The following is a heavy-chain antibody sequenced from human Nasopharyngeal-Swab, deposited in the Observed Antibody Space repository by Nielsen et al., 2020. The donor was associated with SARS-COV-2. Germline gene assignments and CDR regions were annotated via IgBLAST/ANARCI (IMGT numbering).Heavy chain of an antibody. V-gene: IGHV4-59*12. CDR2: IYYSGST. D-gene: IGHD3-16*01. CDR3: ARGRRITTPYGMDV. Sequence: SETLSLTCTVSGGSISHYYWSWIRLPPGKGLEWIGYIYYSGSTNYNPSLKSRVTISVDTSKNQFSLKLSSATAADTAVYYCARGRRITTPYGMDVWGQGTTVTVSS. CDR1: GGSISHYY. J-gene: IGHJ6*02.